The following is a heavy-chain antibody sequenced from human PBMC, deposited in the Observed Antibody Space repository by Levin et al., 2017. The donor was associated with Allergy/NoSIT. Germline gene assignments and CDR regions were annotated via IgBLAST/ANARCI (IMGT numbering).Heavy chain of an antibody. CDR2: INSDGSST. Sequence: ETLSLTCAASGFTLRSYWMHWVRQAPGKGLVWVSRINSDGSSTSYADSVKGRFTISRDNAKNTLYLQMNSLRAEDTAVYYCVRKMVRGIDDAFDMWGQGTMVTVSS. J-gene: IGHJ3*02. D-gene: IGHD3-10*01. CDR1: GFTLRSYW. CDR3: VRKMVRGIDDAFDM. V-gene: IGHV3-74*01.